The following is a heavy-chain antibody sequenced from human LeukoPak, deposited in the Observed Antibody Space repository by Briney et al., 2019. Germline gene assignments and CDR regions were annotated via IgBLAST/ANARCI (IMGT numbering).Heavy chain of an antibody. CDR2: SYYSGST. Sequence: SETLSLTCTVSGGSISSSSYYWGWIRQPPGKGLEWIGSSYYSGSTYYNPALKSRVTISVDTSKNHLFLKLSSVTAADTAVYYCARQLHIVVVVAAWFDPWGQGTLVTVSS. D-gene: IGHD2-15*01. V-gene: IGHV4-39*01. CDR3: ARQLHIVVVVAAWFDP. CDR1: GGSISSSSYY. J-gene: IGHJ5*02.